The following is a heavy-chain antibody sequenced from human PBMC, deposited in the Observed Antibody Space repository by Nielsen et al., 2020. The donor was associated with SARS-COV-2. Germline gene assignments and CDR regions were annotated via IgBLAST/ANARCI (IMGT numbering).Heavy chain of an antibody. CDR3: ARDAYAAADYYYYGMDV. V-gene: IGHV3-53*04. D-gene: IGHD3-16*01. CDR2: IYSCGST. J-gene: IGHJ6*02. Sequence: WIRQPPGKGLEWVSVIYSCGSTYYADSVRGRFTISRHNSKNTVYLQMNSLRAEDSAVYYCARDAYAAADYYYYGMDVWGQGTAVTVSS.